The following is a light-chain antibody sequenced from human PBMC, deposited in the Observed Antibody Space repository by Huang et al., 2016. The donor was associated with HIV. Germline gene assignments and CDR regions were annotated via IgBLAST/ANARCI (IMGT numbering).Light chain of an antibody. CDR2: DAS. V-gene: IGKV3-20*01. CDR3: QQYGSSPYT. J-gene: IGKJ2*01. CDR1: LSVGTIY. Sequence: EIVLTQSPGTLSLSPGARATLSCRASLSVGTIYLAWYQKKPCQAPGLLIYDASRRATGTPDRFSGGGSGTEFTLTISRLEPDDFAVYFCQQYGSSPYTFGQGTKLEIK.